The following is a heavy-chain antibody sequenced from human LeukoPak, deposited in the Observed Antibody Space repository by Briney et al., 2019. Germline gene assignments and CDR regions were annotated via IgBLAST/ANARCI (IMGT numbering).Heavy chain of an antibody. J-gene: IGHJ3*02. V-gene: IGHV1-69*06. Sequence: GASVKVSCKASGGTFSSYAISWVRQAPGQGLEWMGGIIPIFGTANYAQKFQGRVTITADKSTSTAYMELSSLRSEDTAVYYCAREGPSTGTAFDIWGQGTMVTVSS. CDR2: IIPIFGTA. CDR1: GGTFSSYA. CDR3: AREGPSTGTAFDI. D-gene: IGHD2-2*01.